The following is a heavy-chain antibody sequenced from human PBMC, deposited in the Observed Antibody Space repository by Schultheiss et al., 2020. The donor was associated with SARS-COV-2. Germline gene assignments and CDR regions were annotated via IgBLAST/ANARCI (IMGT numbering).Heavy chain of an antibody. CDR3: ARDSSSGDWFDP. CDR2: MNPNSGHT. D-gene: IGHD6-6*01. V-gene: IGHV1-8*02. Sequence: ASVKVSCKASGYTFTNNDINWVRQAAGHGLEWMGYMNPNSGHTGYAQQFQGRVTMTIDTSITTAYMELSNLRSDDTAVYYCARDSSSGDWFDPWGQGTLVTVSS. J-gene: IGHJ5*02. CDR1: GYTFTNND.